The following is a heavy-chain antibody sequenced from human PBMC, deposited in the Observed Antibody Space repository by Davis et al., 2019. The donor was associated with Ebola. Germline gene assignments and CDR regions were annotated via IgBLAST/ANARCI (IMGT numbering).Heavy chain of an antibody. CDR2: IKQDGSEK. CDR1: GFTFSSYW. Sequence: GGSLRLSCAASGFTFSSYWMSWVRQAPGKGLEWVANIKQDGSEKYYVDSVKGRFTISRDNAKNSLYLQMNSLRAEDTALYYCAKETGMVAFDIWGQGTMVTVSS. J-gene: IGHJ3*02. D-gene: IGHD1-1*01. V-gene: IGHV3-7*03. CDR3: AKETGMVAFDI.